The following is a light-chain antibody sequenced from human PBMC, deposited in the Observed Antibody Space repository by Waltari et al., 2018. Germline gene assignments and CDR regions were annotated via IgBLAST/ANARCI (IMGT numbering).Light chain of an antibody. CDR1: NSNIGSNI. CDR3: ASWDDSLGGRWE. CDR2: GDE. V-gene: IGLV1-44*01. Sequence: QSVLTQPPSASGTPGQRVTISCSGSNSNIGSNIVNWYQQVPGTTPKLLVSGDEQRPSGGPDRFFGSKSGTSASLAISGLRSEDEANYYCASWDDSLGGRWEFGGGTTLTVL. J-gene: IGLJ3*02.